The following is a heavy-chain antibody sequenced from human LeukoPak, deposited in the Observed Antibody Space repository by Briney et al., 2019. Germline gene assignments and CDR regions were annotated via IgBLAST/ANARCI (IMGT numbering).Heavy chain of an antibody. CDR3: ARVVRGAVTSNCFDP. J-gene: IGHJ5*02. Sequence: SETLSLTCTVSGGSINDYYWTWIRQAPGKGLEWIGYISNSGTTDYNPSLKSRVTMSVDTSNNEFSLRLTSVTAADTAMYYCARVVRGAVTSNCFDPWGQETLVTVSS. D-gene: IGHD4-17*01. V-gene: IGHV4-59*01. CDR2: ISNSGTT. CDR1: GGSINDYY.